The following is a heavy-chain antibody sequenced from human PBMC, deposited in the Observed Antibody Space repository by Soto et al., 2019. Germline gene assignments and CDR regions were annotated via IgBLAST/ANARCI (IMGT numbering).Heavy chain of an antibody. D-gene: IGHD6-19*01. CDR2: FTGSDSST. CDR1: GFTVSSYA. V-gene: IGHV3-23*01. Sequence: EVQLLESGGGLVQPGGSLRLSCAASGFTVSSYAMRWVRQAPRKGLEWVSTFTGSDSSTYYADSVKGRFTISRDNSKNTLYLQMNSLTAEDAAVYYCAKAVAEVHYCYGMDVWGQGTTVTVSS. CDR3: AKAVAEVHYCYGMDV. J-gene: IGHJ6*02.